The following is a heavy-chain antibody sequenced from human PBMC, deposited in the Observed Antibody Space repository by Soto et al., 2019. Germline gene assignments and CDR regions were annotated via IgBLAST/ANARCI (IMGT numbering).Heavy chain of an antibody. D-gene: IGHD6-6*01. CDR1: GGTFSSYA. CDR3: ARDFSSSSAFDI. V-gene: IGHV1-69*06. J-gene: IGHJ3*02. Sequence: QVQLVQSGAEVKKPGSSVKVSCKASGGTFSSYAISWVRQAPGQGLEWMGGIIPIFGTANYAQKFQGRVTNTADKATGTVYRELSSLGSEDTVVYYWARDFSSSSAFDIWGQGTMVTVSS. CDR2: IIPIFGTA.